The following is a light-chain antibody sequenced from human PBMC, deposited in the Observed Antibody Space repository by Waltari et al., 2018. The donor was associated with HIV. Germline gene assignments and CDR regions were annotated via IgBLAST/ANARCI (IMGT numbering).Light chain of an antibody. Sequence: SYDLPQQPSVSVSPGQTARITCSGGALPKQYAYCYQQKPGQAPVLVINKDIDRPPGIPERFSGSSSGTTVTLTISGVQAEDEADYYCQSADSSGTYPWVFGGGTKLTVL. CDR2: KDI. CDR1: ALPKQY. J-gene: IGLJ3*02. V-gene: IGLV3-25*03. CDR3: QSADSSGTYPWV.